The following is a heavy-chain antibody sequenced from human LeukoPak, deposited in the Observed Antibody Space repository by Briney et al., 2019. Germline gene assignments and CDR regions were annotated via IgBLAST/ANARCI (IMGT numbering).Heavy chain of an antibody. CDR3: ARNNGMDV. CDR1: GFTFSTYW. V-gene: IGHV3-7*03. CDR2: VNRDGSET. Sequence: GGSLRLSCSASGFTFSTYWMSWVRQAPGRGPEWVANVNRDGSETYYLDSVKGRFTISKGNAKNSLYLQMNSLRAEDTALYHCARNNGMDVWGQGTTVIVSS. J-gene: IGHJ6*02.